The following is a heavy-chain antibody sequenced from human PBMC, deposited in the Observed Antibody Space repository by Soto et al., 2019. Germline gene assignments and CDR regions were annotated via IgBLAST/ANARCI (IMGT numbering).Heavy chain of an antibody. CDR1: AFTFGSYA. Sequence: LRLSCAASAFTFGSYAMSWVRQAPGKGLEWVSSISASGGNTYYADSVKGRFTISRGNSKNTLYLQMNSLRAEDTAVYYCAKSGSHSYFDYWGQGTLVTVSS. J-gene: IGHJ4*02. CDR2: ISASGGNT. CDR3: AKSGSHSYFDY. V-gene: IGHV3-23*01. D-gene: IGHD3-10*01.